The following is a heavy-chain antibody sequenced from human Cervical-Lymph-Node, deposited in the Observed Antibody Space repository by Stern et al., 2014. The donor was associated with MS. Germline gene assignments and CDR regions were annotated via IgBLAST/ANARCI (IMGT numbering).Heavy chain of an antibody. D-gene: IGHD5-24*01. V-gene: IGHV3-30-3*01. CDR2: ISYDGSNK. J-gene: IGHJ4*02. Sequence: VQLVESGGGVVQPGRSLRLSCAASGFTFSSYAMHWVRQAPGKGLEWVAVISYDGSNKYYADSVKGRFTISRDNSKNTLYLQMNSLRAEDTAVYYCARDYEDGYNYYFDYWGQGTLVTVSS. CDR1: GFTFSSYA. CDR3: ARDYEDGYNYYFDY.